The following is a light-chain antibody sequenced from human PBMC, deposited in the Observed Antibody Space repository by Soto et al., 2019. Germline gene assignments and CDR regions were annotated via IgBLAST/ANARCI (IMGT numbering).Light chain of an antibody. CDR3: QHYKMYSPWT. V-gene: IGKV3-15*01. J-gene: IGKJ1*01. CDR2: ASS. Sequence: EIVLTQSPATLSVSLGERATLSCTASQSVSRNLAWYQQKPGQAPRLLIYASSTRASGIPDRFSGSGSGTEFTLTISSLQPDDFATYYCQHYKMYSPWTFGQGTKVDIK. CDR1: QSVSRN.